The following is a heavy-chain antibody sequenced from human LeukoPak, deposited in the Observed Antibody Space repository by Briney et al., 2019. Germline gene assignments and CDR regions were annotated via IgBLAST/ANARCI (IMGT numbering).Heavy chain of an antibody. V-gene: IGHV3-23*01. CDR3: AKGSSGYLVDL. CDR2: ISNDGGGT. J-gene: IGHJ5*02. D-gene: IGHD3-22*01. CDR1: GFIFNNYG. Sequence: GGSLRLSCAASGFIFNNYGLIWVRQAPGKGLEWVSAISNDGGGTNYADFVKGRFTISRDNSKNTLFLQMNSLRAEDTALYYCAKGSSGYLVDLWGQGTLVTVSS.